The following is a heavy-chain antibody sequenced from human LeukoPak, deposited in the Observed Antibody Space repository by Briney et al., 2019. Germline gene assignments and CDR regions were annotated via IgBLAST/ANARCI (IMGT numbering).Heavy chain of an antibody. Sequence: SETLSLTCTVSGGSISSYYWSWIRQPAGKGLEWIGRIYTSGSTNYNPSLKSRVTISVDTSKNQFSLKLSSVTAADTAVYYCARAGGFGVVRSNAFDIWGQGTMVTVSS. D-gene: IGHD3-3*01. CDR1: GGSISSYY. CDR2: IYTSGST. J-gene: IGHJ3*02. V-gene: IGHV4-4*07. CDR3: ARAGGFGVVRSNAFDI.